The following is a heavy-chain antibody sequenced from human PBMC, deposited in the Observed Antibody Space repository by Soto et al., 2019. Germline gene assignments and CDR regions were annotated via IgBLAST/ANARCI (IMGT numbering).Heavy chain of an antibody. Sequence: SETLSLTCTVSGGSISSGGYYWGWIRQHPGKGLEWIGYIYYSGSTYYNPSLKSRVTISVDTSKNQFSLKLSSVTAADTAVYYCARDHNPFITMVRGVIRPHWYFDLWGRGTLVTVSS. J-gene: IGHJ2*01. V-gene: IGHV4-31*03. CDR3: ARDHNPFITMVRGVIRPHWYFDL. CDR1: GGSISSGGYY. CDR2: IYYSGST. D-gene: IGHD3-10*01.